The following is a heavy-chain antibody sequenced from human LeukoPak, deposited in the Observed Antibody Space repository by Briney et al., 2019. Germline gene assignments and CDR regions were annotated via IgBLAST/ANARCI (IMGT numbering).Heavy chain of an antibody. CDR1: GFTFSSFW. J-gene: IGHJ1*01. CDR3: ARRYYDSSGYEYFQH. CDR2: INSDGSST. V-gene: IGHV3-74*01. Sequence: PGGSLRLSCAASGFTFSSFWMHWVRQAPGKGLVWVSRINSDGSSTSYADSVKGRFTISRDNAKNSLYLQMNSLRAEDTAVYYCARRYYDSSGYEYFQHWGQGTLVTVSS. D-gene: IGHD3-22*01.